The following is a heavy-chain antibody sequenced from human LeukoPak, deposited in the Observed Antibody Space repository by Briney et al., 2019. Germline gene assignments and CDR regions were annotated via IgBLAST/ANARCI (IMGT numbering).Heavy chain of an antibody. V-gene: IGHV3-23*01. J-gene: IGHJ4*02. Sequence: GGSLRLSCAASGFTFSSYGMSWVRQAPGKGLEWVSAISGSGGSTYYADSVKGRFTISRDNAKNSLYLQMNSLRAEDTALYYCARDQYGDYGIDYWGQGTLVTVSS. CDR2: ISGSGGST. D-gene: IGHD4-17*01. CDR1: GFTFSSYG. CDR3: ARDQYGDYGIDY.